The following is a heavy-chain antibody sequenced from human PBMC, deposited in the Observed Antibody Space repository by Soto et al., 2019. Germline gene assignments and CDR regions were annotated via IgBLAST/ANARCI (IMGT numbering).Heavy chain of an antibody. CDR1: GGGAISSSSYF. Sequence: QLLLQESGPGLVKPSETLSLTCTVSGGGAISSSSYFWGWIRQPPGKGPEWLGSINHRGSVYYNPALKSRVTISVDTSTNQFSLKLTAVTAADAAVYYCARHVGDVWGQGTTVTVSS. D-gene: IGHD2-15*01. J-gene: IGHJ6*02. CDR2: INHRGSV. CDR3: ARHVGDV. V-gene: IGHV4-39*01.